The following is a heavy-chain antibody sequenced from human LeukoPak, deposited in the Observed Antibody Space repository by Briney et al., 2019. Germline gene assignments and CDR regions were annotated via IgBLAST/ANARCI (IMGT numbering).Heavy chain of an antibody. J-gene: IGHJ4*02. D-gene: IGHD3-3*01. Sequence: GESLKISCKAYGYTFTNYWIGWVRQMPGKGLEWMGAINPSDSDTRYSPSFQGQVIISVDKSINTAYLQWSSLRASDTAMYYCANTRTGDFNSWGQGTLVTVPS. V-gene: IGHV5-51*01. CDR1: GYTFTNYW. CDR2: INPSDSDT. CDR3: ANTRTGDFNS.